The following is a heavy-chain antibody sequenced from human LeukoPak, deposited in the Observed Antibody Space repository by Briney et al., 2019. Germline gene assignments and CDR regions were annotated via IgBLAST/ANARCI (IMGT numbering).Heavy chain of an antibody. Sequence: PGGSLRLSCAASGFTFSSYGMHWVRQAPGKGLEWVAFIRYDGSNKYYADSVKGRFTISRDNSKNTLYLQMNSLRAEDTAVYYCARDYRPGSGYYYAGCWFDPWGQGTLVTVSS. CDR3: ARDYRPGSGYYYAGCWFDP. J-gene: IGHJ5*02. CDR2: IRYDGSNK. CDR1: GFTFSSYG. D-gene: IGHD3-22*01. V-gene: IGHV3-30*02.